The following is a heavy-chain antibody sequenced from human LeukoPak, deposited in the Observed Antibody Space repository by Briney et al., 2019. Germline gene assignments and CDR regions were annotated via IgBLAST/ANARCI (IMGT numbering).Heavy chain of an antibody. J-gene: IGHJ4*02. D-gene: IGHD3-10*01. V-gene: IGHV3-9*01. CDR3: AKDTREALRGYFDY. CDR2: ISWNSGSI. CDR1: GFTFDDYA. Sequence: GGSLRLSCAASGFTFDDYAMHWVRQAPGKGLEWVSGISWNSGSIGYADSVKGRFTISRDNAKNSLYLQMNSLRAEDTALYYCAKDTREALRGYFDYWGQGTLVTVSS.